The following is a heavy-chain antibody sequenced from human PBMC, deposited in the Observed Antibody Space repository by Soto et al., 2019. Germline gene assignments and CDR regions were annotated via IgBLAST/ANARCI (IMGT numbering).Heavy chain of an antibody. CDR1: GYTFTSYA. D-gene: IGHD2-2*01. CDR3: ARDGCSSTSCYSGLRWFDP. J-gene: IGHJ5*02. V-gene: IGHV1-3*01. Sequence: ASVKVSCKASGYTFTSYAMHWVRQAPGQRLEWMGWINAGNGNTKYSQKFQGRVTITRDTSASTAYMELSSLRSDDTAVYYCARDGCSSTSCYSGLRWFDPSGQGTLVTVSS. CDR2: INAGNGNT.